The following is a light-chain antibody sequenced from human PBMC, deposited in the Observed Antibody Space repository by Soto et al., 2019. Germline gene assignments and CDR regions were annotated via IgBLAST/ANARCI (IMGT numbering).Light chain of an antibody. V-gene: IGLV1-44*01. CDR3: ATWDNSMNGXV. J-gene: IGLJ1*01. Sequence: SALTKPPSASGTPGQRVTISCYGSSSNIGSNTVNWYQQLPGTAPKLLIYSNNQRPSGVPDRFSGSKSGTSASLAISGLQSEDEADYYCATWDNSMNGXVFGTGTKVTVL. CDR1: SSNIGSNT. CDR2: SNN.